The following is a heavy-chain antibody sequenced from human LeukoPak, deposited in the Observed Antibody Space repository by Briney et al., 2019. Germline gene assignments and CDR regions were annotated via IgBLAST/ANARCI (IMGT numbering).Heavy chain of an antibody. Sequence: SETLSLTCAVYGGSFSGYYWSWIRQPPGKGLEWIGEINHSGSTNYNPSLKSRVTISVDTSKNQFSLKLSSVTAADTAVYYCARVAPAAIEYWFDPWGQGTLVTVSS. CDR3: ARVAPAAIEYWFDP. CDR2: INHSGST. J-gene: IGHJ5*02. D-gene: IGHD2-2*02. CDR1: GGSFSGYY. V-gene: IGHV4-34*01.